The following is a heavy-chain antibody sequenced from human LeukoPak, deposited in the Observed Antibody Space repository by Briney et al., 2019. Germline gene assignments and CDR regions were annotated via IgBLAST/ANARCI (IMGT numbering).Heavy chain of an antibody. CDR1: GFTFSSYG. CDR3: AEDIIAVTGTSDY. V-gene: IGHV3-30*18. CDR2: ISYDGSNK. J-gene: IGHJ4*02. D-gene: IGHD6-19*01. Sequence: GGSLRLSCAASGFTFSSYGMHWVRQAPGKGLEWVAVISYDGSNKYYADSVKGRFTISRDNAKNSLYLQMNSLRAEDTAVYYCAEDIIAVTGTSDYWGQGTLVTVSS.